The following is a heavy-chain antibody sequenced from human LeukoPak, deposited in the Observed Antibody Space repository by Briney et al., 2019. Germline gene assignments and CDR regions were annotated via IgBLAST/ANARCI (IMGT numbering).Heavy chain of an antibody. J-gene: IGHJ4*02. CDR2: IYYSGST. D-gene: IGHD1-26*01. V-gene: IGHV4-39*07. CDR1: GGSISSSRYY. Sequence: TPSETLSLTCTVSGGSISSSRYYWSWIRQPPGKGLEWIGSIYYSGSTYYNPSLKSRVTISVDTSKNQFSLKMNSVTAADTAVYYCARDLSYYSGSYYVFDYWGQGTLVTVSS. CDR3: ARDLSYYSGSYYVFDY.